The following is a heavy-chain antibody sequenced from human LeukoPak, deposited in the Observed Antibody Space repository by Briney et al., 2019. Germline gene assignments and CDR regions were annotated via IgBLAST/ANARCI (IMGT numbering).Heavy chain of an antibody. V-gene: IGHV3-21*01. D-gene: IGHD2-2*01. CDR1: GFTFSSYS. Sequence: GGSLRLSCAASGFTFSSYSMNWVRQAPGKRLEWVSSISSSSSYIYYADSVKGRFTISRDNAKNSLYLQMNSLRAEDTAVYYCGVAVVVSAAPYFDYWGQGTLVTVSS. CDR2: ISSSSSYI. CDR3: GVAVVVSAAPYFDY. J-gene: IGHJ4*02.